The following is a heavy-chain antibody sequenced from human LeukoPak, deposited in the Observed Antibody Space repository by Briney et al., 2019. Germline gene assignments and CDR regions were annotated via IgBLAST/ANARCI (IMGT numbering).Heavy chain of an antibody. V-gene: IGHV3-48*03. CDR1: GFTFRTYE. CDR3: SLLAVASPQDY. J-gene: IGHJ4*02. Sequence: PGGSLRLSCAASGFTFRTYEMHWVRQAPGKGLEWVSDISSSGSTVYYADSVKGRFTTSRDNAKNFLYLQMHSLRAEDTAVYYCSLLAVASPQDYWGQGTLVTVSS. CDR2: ISSSGSTV. D-gene: IGHD6-19*01.